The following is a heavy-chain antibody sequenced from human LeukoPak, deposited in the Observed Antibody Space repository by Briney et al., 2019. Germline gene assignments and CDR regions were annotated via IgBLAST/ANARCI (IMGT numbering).Heavy chain of an antibody. J-gene: IGHJ4*02. CDR3: ARAGIGIAVAGIDY. V-gene: IGHV1-8*01. CDR2: MNPNSGNT. CDR1: GYTFTSYD. Sequence: ASVKVSCKASGYTFTSYDINWVRQATGQGLEWMGWMNPNSGNTGYAQKFQGRVTMTRNTSISTAYMELSSLRSEDTAVYYCARAGIGIAVAGIDYWGQGTLVTVSS. D-gene: IGHD6-19*01.